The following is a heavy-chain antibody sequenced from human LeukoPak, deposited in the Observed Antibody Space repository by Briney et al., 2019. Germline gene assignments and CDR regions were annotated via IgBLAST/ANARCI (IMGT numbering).Heavy chain of an antibody. CDR2: IYTGGST. J-gene: IGHJ3*02. CDR1: GFTVSSNY. D-gene: IGHD3-9*01. V-gene: IGHV3-66*01. Sequence: SGGSLRLSCAASGFTVSSNYKTWVRQAPGKGLEWVSVIYTGGSTYYADSVKGRFTISRDNSKNTLYLQMNSLRAEDTAVYYCAREGNILTGYYKPAFDIWGQGTMVTVSS. CDR3: AREGNILTGYYKPAFDI.